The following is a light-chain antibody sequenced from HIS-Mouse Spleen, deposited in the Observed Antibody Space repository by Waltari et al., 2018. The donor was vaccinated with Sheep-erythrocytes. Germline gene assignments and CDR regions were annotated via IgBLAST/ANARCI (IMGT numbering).Light chain of an antibody. CDR2: DVS. J-gene: IGLJ1*01. V-gene: IGLV2-11*01. CDR1: SSDLGGYNY. CDR3: CSYAGSYNHV. Sequence: QSALTQPRSLSGSPGQSVTISCTGTSSDLGGYNYLSWYQQHPGKAPKLMIYDVSKRPAGVPDRVAGSKSGNTVSLTISGLQAEDEADYYCCSYAGSYNHVFATGTKVTVL.